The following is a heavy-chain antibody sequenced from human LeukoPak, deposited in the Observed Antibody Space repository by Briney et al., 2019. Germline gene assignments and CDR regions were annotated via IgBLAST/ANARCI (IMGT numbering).Heavy chain of an antibody. D-gene: IGHD5-18*01. J-gene: IGHJ4*02. CDR3: ARLHTAMAQNYFDY. CDR2: IYYSGST. Sequence: PSETLSLTCPVSGVSISSSSYYWGWIRQPPGKGLEWIGSIYYSGSTYYNPSLKSRVTISVDTSKNQFSLKLSSVTAADTAVYYCARLHTAMAQNYFDYWGQGTLVTVSS. V-gene: IGHV4-39*01. CDR1: GVSISSSSYY.